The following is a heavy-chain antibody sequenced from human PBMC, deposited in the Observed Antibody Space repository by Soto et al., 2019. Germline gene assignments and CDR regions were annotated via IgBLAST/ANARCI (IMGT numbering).Heavy chain of an antibody. CDR2: IYTSGST. CDR3: ARDGYYYDSSGYFYFDY. CDR1: GGSISSYY. Sequence: QVQLQESGPGLVKPSETLSLTCTVSGGSISSYYWSWIRQPAGKGLEWIGRIYTSGSTNYNPSLKSRVTMSVDTSKNQFSLKLSSVTAADTAVYYCARDGYYYDSSGYFYFDYWGQGTLVTVSS. D-gene: IGHD3-22*01. V-gene: IGHV4-4*07. J-gene: IGHJ4*02.